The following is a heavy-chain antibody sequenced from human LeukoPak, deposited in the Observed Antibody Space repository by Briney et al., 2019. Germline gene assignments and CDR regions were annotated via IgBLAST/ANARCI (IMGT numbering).Heavy chain of an antibody. D-gene: IGHD5-18*01. V-gene: IGHV4-34*01. CDR2: INHSGST. J-gene: IGHJ4*02. CDR3: ARRRGYSYGLDY. Sequence: PSETLSLTCAVYGGSFSGYYWSWIRQPPGKGPEWIGEINHSGSTNYNPSLKSRVTISVDTSKNQFSLKLSSVTAADTAVYYCARRRGYSYGLDYWGQGTLVTVSS. CDR1: GGSFSGYY.